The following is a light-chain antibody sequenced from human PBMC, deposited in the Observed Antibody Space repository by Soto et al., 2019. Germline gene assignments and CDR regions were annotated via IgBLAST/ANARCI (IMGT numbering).Light chain of an antibody. CDR2: DAS. CDR1: QDIRNS. Sequence: DIQMTQSPSSLSASVGDRVTITCQASQDIRNSLSWFQQKPGKAPKLLIYDASNLETGVPSSFSGSGSGTDFTFTINSLRPEDIATYYCQQYDSLPLTFGGGPKVDIK. V-gene: IGKV1-33*01. CDR3: QQYDSLPLT. J-gene: IGKJ4*01.